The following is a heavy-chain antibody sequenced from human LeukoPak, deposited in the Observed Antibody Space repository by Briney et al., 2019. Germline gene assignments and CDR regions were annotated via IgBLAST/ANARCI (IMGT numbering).Heavy chain of an antibody. J-gene: IGHJ4*02. CDR2: IYHSGST. CDR1: GYSISSGYY. CDR3: ARGVSYSYGSGGGFIDY. V-gene: IGHV4-38-2*02. Sequence: SETLSLTCTVSGYSISSGYYWGWIRQPPGKGLEWIGSIYHSGSTHYNPSLKSRVTISVDTSKNQFSLKLSSVTAADTAVYYCARGVSYSYGSGGGFIDYWGQGTLVTVSS. D-gene: IGHD3-10*01.